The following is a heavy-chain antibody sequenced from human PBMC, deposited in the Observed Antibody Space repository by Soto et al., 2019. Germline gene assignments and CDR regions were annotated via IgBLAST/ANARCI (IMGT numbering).Heavy chain of an antibody. CDR3: AKDNGYRQLWPDYYHYGMDV. D-gene: IGHD6-13*01. CDR1: GFAFNSYG. V-gene: IGHV3-30*18. CDR2: ISYDGSNE. Sequence: QLQLVESGGGVVQPGRSLRLSCAASGFAFNSYGMYWVRQAPGKGLEWVAVISYDGSNEYYADSVKGRFTISRDNSKNTPDLQMNSLRAEDTPVYYCAKDNGYRQLWPDYYHYGMDVWGQGTTVTVSS. J-gene: IGHJ6*02.